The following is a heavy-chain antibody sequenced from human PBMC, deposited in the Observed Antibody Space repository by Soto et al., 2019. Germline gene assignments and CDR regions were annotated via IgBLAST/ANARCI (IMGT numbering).Heavy chain of an antibody. CDR3: AKDPGPRRQWLRDSVDY. D-gene: IGHD6-19*01. Sequence: QVQLVESGGGVVQPGRSLRVSCAASGFTFSIYAMHWVRQAPGTGLEWVAVISYDGTKTYYADSVKGRFTISRDKSKNTVYLQMNSLRDEDTAVYYCAKDPGPRRQWLRDSVDYWGQGTLVTVSP. CDR1: GFTFSIYA. V-gene: IGHV3-30*18. CDR2: ISYDGTKT. J-gene: IGHJ4*02.